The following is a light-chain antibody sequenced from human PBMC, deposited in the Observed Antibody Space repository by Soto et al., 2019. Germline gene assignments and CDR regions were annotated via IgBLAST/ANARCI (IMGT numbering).Light chain of an antibody. Sequence: QSALTQPASVSGSPGQSITISCTGTSSDIGAFTFVSWYQQHPGKVPKLMIFDVNRRPSGVSDRFSGSKSGNTASLTISGLQAXXEGDYYCSSYTSSSTHVFGSGTKLTVL. CDR3: SSYTSSSTHV. CDR1: SSDIGAFTF. J-gene: IGLJ1*01. V-gene: IGLV2-14*03. CDR2: DVN.